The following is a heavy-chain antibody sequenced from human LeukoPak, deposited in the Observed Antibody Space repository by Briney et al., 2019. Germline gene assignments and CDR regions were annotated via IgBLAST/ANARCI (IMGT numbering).Heavy chain of an antibody. Sequence: ASVKVSCKASGGTFSSYAISWVRQAPGQGLEWMGGIIPIFGTANYAQKFQGRVTITADESTSTAYMELSSLRSEDTAVYYCARGPYYYDSSGYYWDYFDYWGQGTQVTVSS. CDR3: ARGPYYYDSSGYYWDYFDY. CDR2: IIPIFGTA. CDR1: GGTFSSYA. D-gene: IGHD3-22*01. V-gene: IGHV1-69*13. J-gene: IGHJ4*02.